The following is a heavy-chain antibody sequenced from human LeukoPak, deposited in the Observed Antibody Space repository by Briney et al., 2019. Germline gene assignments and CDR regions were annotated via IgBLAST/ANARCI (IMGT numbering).Heavy chain of an antibody. CDR2: IHTSGTT. Sequence: PSETLSLTCTVSGGSINGYFCTWLRQPAGAGLECIGRIHTSGTTYYNPSLRSRVSMSVDTSNNKFSLRLGSVTAADTAVYYCARDPAGHGRYFDYWGQGALVTVSS. D-gene: IGHD1-14*01. CDR1: GGSINGYF. J-gene: IGHJ4*02. CDR3: ARDPAGHGRYFDY. V-gene: IGHV4-4*07.